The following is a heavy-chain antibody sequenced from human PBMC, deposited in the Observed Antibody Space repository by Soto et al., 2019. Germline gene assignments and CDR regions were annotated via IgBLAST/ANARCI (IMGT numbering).Heavy chain of an antibody. CDR2: ISAYSGNT. V-gene: IGHV1-18*04. D-gene: IGHD2-2*01. CDR3: ARDEDIVVVPAARGFVDYGMDV. J-gene: IGHJ6*02. CDR1: GYTFTSYG. Sequence: ASVKVSCKASGYTFTSYGISWVRQAPGQGLEWMGWISAYSGNTNYAQKLQGRVTMTTDTSTSTAYMELRSLRSYDTAVYYCARDEDIVVVPAARGFVDYGMDVWGQGTTVTVSS.